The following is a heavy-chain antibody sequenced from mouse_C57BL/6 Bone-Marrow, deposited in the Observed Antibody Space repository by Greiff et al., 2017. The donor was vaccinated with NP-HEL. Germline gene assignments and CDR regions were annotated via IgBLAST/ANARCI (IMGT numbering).Heavy chain of an antibody. CDR3: AILLRYYAMDY. CDR1: GYAFSSSW. Sequence: VKVVESGPELVKPGASVKISCKASGYAFSSSWMNWVKQRPGKGLEWIGRIYPGDGDTNYNGKFKGKATLTADKSSSTAYMQLSSLTSEDSAVYFCAILLRYYAMDYWGQGTSVTVSS. V-gene: IGHV1-82*01. J-gene: IGHJ4*01. D-gene: IGHD1-1*01. CDR2: IYPGDGDT.